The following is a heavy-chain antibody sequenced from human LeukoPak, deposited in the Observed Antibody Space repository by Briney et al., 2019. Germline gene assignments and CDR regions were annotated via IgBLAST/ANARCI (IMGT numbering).Heavy chain of an antibody. CDR3: ALDKSGYFYNFDY. CDR2: INPNSGGT. Sequence: GASVKVSCKASGYTFTGYYIHWVRQASGQGLEWMGWINPNSGGTKYAQKFQGRVTLTRDTSTTTVYMELSSLRSDDTAMYYCALDKSGYFYNFDYWGQGTLVTVSS. D-gene: IGHD3-22*01. CDR1: GYTFTGYY. V-gene: IGHV1-2*02. J-gene: IGHJ4*02.